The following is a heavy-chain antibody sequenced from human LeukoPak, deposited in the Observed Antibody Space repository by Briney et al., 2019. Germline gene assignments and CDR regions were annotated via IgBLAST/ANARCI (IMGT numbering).Heavy chain of an antibody. Sequence: SETLSLTCTVSGGSISSSSYYCGWIRQPPGKGLEWIGSIYHSGSTYYNPPLKSRVTLSVETSKNQFSLKLSSVTAADTAVYYCAGSTCDNWFDPWGQGTLVTVSS. V-gene: IGHV4-39*01. D-gene: IGHD2-8*02. J-gene: IGHJ5*02. CDR3: AGSTCDNWFDP. CDR1: GGSISSSSYY. CDR2: IYHSGST.